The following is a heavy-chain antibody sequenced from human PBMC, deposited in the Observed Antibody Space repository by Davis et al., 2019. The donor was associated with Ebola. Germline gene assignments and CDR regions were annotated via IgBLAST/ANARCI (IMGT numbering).Heavy chain of an antibody. CDR1: GFTFSSYA. J-gene: IGHJ6*02. D-gene: IGHD2-8*01. CDR3: ARAYAIPRYYYYYGMDV. Sequence: PGGSLRLSCAASGFTFSSYAMHWVRQAPGKGLEWVAVISYDGSNKYYADSVKGRFTISRDNSKNTLYLQMNSLRVEDTAVYYCARAYAIPRYYYYYGMDVWGQGTTVTVSS. CDR2: ISYDGSNK. V-gene: IGHV3-30-3*01.